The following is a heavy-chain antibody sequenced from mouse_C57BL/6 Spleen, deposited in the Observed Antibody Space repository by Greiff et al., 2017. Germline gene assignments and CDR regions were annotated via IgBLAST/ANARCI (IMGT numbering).Heavy chain of an antibody. CDR2: INYDGSST. V-gene: IGHV5-16*01. J-gene: IGHJ2*01. CDR1: GFTFSDYY. Sequence: EVQLVESEGGLVQPGSSMKLSCTASGFTFSDYYMAWVRQVPEKGLEWVANINYDGSSTYYLDSLKSRFIISRDNAKNILYLQMSSLKSEDTATYYCARGGSNYFDYWGKGTTLTVSS. D-gene: IGHD1-1*01. CDR3: ARGGSNYFDY.